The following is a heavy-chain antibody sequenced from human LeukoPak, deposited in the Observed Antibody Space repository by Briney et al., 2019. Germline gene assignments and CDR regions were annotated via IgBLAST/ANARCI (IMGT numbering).Heavy chain of an antibody. CDR2: IYYSGST. J-gene: IGHJ6*02. D-gene: IGHD1-26*01. V-gene: IGHV4-39*01. CDR1: GGSISSSSYY. Sequence: RASETLSLTCTVSGGSISSSSYYWGWIRQPPGKGLEWIGSIYYSGSTYYNPSLKSRVAISVDTSKNQFSLKLSSVTAADTAVYYCARHKDEYSGSYGRVDYYYYYGMDVWGQGTSVTVSS. CDR3: ARHKDEYSGSYGRVDYYYYYGMDV.